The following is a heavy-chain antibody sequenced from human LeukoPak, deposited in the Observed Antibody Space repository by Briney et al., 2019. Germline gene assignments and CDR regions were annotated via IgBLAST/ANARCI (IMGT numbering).Heavy chain of an antibody. D-gene: IGHD1-26*01. V-gene: IGHV4-4*07. J-gene: IGHJ6*03. CDR3: GRVSGSYYYYMDV. CDR1: GVSISSYY. CDR2: IYTSGST. Sequence: PSETLSLTCTVSGVSISSYYWSWIRQPAGKGLEWIGRIYTSGSTNYNPSLKSRVTMSVDTSKNQFSLTLISVPAADTAVYYCGRVSGSYYYYMDVWGKGTTVTVSS.